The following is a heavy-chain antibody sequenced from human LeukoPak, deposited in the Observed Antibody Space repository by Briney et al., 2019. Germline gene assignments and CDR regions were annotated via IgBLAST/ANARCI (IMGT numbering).Heavy chain of an antibody. Sequence: ASVKVSCKASGYTFTSYAISWVRQAPGQGLEWMGGIIPIFGTANYAQKFQGRVTITADESTSTAYMELSSLRSEDTAVYYCARGIDRIAAAGNNWFDPWGQGTLVTVSS. CDR3: ARGIDRIAAAGNNWFDP. CDR2: IIPIFGTA. CDR1: GYTFTSYA. J-gene: IGHJ5*02. D-gene: IGHD6-13*01. V-gene: IGHV1-69*13.